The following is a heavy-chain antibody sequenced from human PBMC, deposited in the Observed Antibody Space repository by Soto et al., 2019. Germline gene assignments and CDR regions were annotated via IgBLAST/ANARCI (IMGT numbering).Heavy chain of an antibody. CDR3: ARESGGLDP. J-gene: IGHJ5*02. CDR2: FDPEDGET. Sequence: ASVKVSCKVSGYTLTELCMHWVRRAPGKGLEWMGGFDPEDGETIYAQKFQGRVTMTTDTSTNTAYMELGSLRSDDTALYYCARESGGLDPWGQGTLVTVSS. V-gene: IGHV1-24*01. CDR1: GYTLTELC.